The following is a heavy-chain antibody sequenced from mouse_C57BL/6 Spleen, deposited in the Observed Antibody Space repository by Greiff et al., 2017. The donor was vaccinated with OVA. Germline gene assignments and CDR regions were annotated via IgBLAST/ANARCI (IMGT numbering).Heavy chain of an antibody. Sequence: QVQLQQPGAELVKPGASVKLSCKASGYTFTSYWMHWVKQRPGQGLEWIGEIDPSDGYTNSNQKFKGKATLTVDTSSSTAYLQLSSQTSEDSAVYYCARGGGDYWGQGTTLTVSS. J-gene: IGHJ2*01. CDR1: GYTFTSYW. CDR2: IDPSDGYT. V-gene: IGHV1-50*01. CDR3: ARGGGDY. D-gene: IGHD1-1*02.